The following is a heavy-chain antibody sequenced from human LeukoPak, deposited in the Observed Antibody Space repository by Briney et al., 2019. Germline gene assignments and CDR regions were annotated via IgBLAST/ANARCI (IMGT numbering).Heavy chain of an antibody. CDR1: GYTFTSYG. J-gene: IGHJ6*03. V-gene: IGHV1-18*01. Sequence: EASVTVSYMPSGYTFTSYGISWVRQAPGQGLEWMGWISAYNGNTNYAQKLQGRVTMTTDTTTSTAYMELRSLRSDDTAVYYCARGIAARFHYYYYMDVWGKGTTVTVSS. D-gene: IGHD6-6*01. CDR3: ARGIAARFHYYYYMDV. CDR2: ISAYNGNT.